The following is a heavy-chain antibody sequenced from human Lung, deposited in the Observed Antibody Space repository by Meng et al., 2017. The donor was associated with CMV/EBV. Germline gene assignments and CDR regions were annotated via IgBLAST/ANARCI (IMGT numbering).Heavy chain of an antibody. Sequence: WGSLRLXCAASGFTFTSYALSWVRQAPGKGLEWVSAISGSGGSTYYADSVKGRFTISRDNSKNTLYLQMNSLRAEDTAVYYCAKDGVVIPEGGMDVWGQGTTVTVPS. D-gene: IGHD2-2*01. V-gene: IGHV3-23*01. CDR3: AKDGVVIPEGGMDV. CDR1: GFTFTSYA. J-gene: IGHJ6*02. CDR2: ISGSGGST.